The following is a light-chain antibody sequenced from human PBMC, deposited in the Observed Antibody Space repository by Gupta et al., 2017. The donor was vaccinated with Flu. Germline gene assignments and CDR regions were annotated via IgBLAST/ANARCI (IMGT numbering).Light chain of an antibody. Sequence: PSSLSPSVGDRVTIACRASQSISSYVKWYQQKPGKAPNLLIYSASNLQSGVQSRFSGSGAGTDFTLTISRLQPEDFATYYCQQCNYHPLTFGQGTKMDIK. V-gene: IGKV1-39*01. CDR3: QQCNYHPLT. CDR1: QSISSY. J-gene: IGKJ2*01. CDR2: SAS.